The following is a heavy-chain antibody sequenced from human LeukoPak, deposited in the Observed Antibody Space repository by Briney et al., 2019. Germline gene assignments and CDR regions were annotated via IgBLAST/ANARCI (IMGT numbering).Heavy chain of an antibody. V-gene: IGHV4-31*03. Sequence: PSQTLSLTCTVSGGSISSGGYYWSWIRQHPGKGLEWIGYIYYSGSTYYNPSLKSRVTISVDTSKNQFSLKLSSVTAADTAVYYCARSIAVAGTNYWYFDLWGRGTLVTVSS. CDR1: GGSISSGGYY. CDR3: ARSIAVAGTNYWYFDL. D-gene: IGHD6-19*01. CDR2: IYYSGST. J-gene: IGHJ2*01.